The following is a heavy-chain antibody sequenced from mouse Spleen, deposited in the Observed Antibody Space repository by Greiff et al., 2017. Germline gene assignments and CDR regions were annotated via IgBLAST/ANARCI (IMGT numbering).Heavy chain of an antibody. D-gene: IGHD2-4*01. CDR2: ICSGGSYT. CDR3: ASPLYYDYDAGFAY. J-gene: IGHJ3*01. Sequence: EVQRVESGGGLVKPGGSLKLSCAASGFTFSSYAMSWVRQTPEKRLEWVATICSGGSYTYYPDSVKGRFTISRDNAKNTLYLQMSSLRSEDTAMYYCASPLYYDYDAGFAYWGQGTLVTVSA. V-gene: IGHV5-9-3*01. CDR1: GFTFSSYA.